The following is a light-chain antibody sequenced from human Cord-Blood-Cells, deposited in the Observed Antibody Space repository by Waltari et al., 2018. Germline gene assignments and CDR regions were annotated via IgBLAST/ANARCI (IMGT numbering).Light chain of an antibody. J-gene: IGKJ5*01. CDR1: QSVLYSSNNKNY. CDR2: WEA. V-gene: IGKV4-1*01. Sequence: DIVMTQSPDSLAVSLGERATINCKSSQSVLYSSNNKNYLARYQQKPGQAPNLLIYWEANRGSGVPERCSGSGSGTDCTLTISSLQAEDVAVYYCQQYYSTPRAFGQGTRLEIK. CDR3: QQYYSTPRA.